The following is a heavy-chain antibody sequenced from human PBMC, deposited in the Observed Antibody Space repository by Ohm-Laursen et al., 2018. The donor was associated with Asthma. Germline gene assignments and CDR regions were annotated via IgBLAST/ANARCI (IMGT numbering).Heavy chain of an antibody. CDR2: ISYSGTP. D-gene: IGHD4-11*01. J-gene: IGHJ6*02. V-gene: IGHV4-39*02. CDR1: GDPISDTYT. Sequence: GTLSLTCTVSGDPISDTYTWGWVRQPPGKGLEYIGTISYSGTPYDNPSLRSRVTISVDTSKNQFSLKVSSVTAADTAVYYCARGRGDYRKGMDVWGQGTTVTVSS. CDR3: ARGRGDYRKGMDV.